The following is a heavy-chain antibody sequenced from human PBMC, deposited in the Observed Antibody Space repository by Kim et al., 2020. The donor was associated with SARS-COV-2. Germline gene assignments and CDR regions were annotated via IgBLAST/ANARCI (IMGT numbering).Heavy chain of an antibody. Sequence: GGSLRLSCEASGFTFSSYWMNWVRQGPGKGLVWVSRIKSDGSDTHYADSVKGRFTISRDNAKNTLHLQLSSLGVEDTAIYYCARGSFQQGFDPWGQGTLVTVSS. J-gene: IGHJ5*02. CDR2: IKSDGSDT. V-gene: IGHV3-74*01. CDR3: ARGSFQQGFDP. D-gene: IGHD6-13*01. CDR1: GFTFSSYW.